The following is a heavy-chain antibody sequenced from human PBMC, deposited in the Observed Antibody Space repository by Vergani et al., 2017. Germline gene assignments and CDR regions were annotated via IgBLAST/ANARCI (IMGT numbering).Heavy chain of an antibody. CDR3: VRGAVSAFFDY. Sequence: QVQLVQSGSELKKPGASVKVSCKASGYTFTSYAMNWVRQAPGQGLEWMGWINTNTGNPTYAQGFTGRFVFSLDTSVNTAYLEISGLKPDDTAVYYCVRGAVSAFFDYWGQGTLVTVSS. CDR2: INTNTGNP. D-gene: IGHD2-21*02. J-gene: IGHJ4*02. V-gene: IGHV7-4-1*02. CDR1: GYTFTSYA.